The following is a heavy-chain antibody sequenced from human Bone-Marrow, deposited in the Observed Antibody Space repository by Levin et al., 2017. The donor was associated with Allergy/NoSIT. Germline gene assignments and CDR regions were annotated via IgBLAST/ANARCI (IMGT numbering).Heavy chain of an antibody. CDR3: AKGAVAVAGNYYYFDS. D-gene: IGHD6-19*01. J-gene: IGHJ4*02. Sequence: PGGSLRLSCAASGFTYDIFAMNWVRQAPGKGLEWFSTISGSGGDTYYADSVKGRFTISRDNSRNTMYLQMNRLRADDTAVDYCAKGAVAVAGNYYYFDSWGQGTLVSVSS. CDR2: ISGSGGDT. CDR1: GFTYDIFA. V-gene: IGHV3-23*01.